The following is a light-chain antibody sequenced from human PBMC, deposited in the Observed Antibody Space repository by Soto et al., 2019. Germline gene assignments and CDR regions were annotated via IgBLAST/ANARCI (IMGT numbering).Light chain of an antibody. CDR1: QSVSSN. CDR3: QQYTNWPLT. CDR2: AAS. V-gene: IGKV3-15*01. Sequence: EIVMTQSPVTLSVPPGERATLSCRASQSVSSNLAWYQQKPGQAPRVLIYAASTRATGIPARFSGSGSGTAFTLTIGSLQSEDFAVYYCQQYTNWPLTFGGGTKVEIK. J-gene: IGKJ4*01.